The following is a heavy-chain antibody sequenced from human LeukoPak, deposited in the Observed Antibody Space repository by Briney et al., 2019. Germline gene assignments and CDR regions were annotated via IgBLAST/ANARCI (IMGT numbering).Heavy chain of an antibody. CDR1: AFTFRSYG. J-gene: IGHJ4*02. D-gene: IGHD2-21*02. Sequence: GGSLRLSCATSAFTFRSYGMHWVRQAPDKGLEWVAFIRYDGSNKYYADSVKGRFTISRDNAKNTLYLQMNSLRAEDTAVYYCARTIVVVTAIDYWGQGTLVTVSS. CDR2: IRYDGSNK. CDR3: ARTIVVVTAIDY. V-gene: IGHV3-30*02.